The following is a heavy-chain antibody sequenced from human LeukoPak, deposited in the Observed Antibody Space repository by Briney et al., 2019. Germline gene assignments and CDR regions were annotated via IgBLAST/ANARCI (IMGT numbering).Heavy chain of an antibody. D-gene: IGHD5-12*01. Sequence: GGSLRLSCAASGFTFSSYSMNWVRQAPGKGLEWVSSISSSSSYIYYADSVKGRFTVSRDNAKNSLYLQMNSLRADDTAVYYCARGGGYSGYGAYYFDYWGQGTLVTVSS. CDR2: ISSSSSYI. CDR3: ARGGGYSGYGAYYFDY. V-gene: IGHV3-21*01. CDR1: GFTFSSYS. J-gene: IGHJ4*02.